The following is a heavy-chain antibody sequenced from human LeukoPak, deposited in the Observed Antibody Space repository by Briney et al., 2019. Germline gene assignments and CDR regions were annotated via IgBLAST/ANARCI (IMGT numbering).Heavy chain of an antibody. CDR3: ARHGIAAAGDAFDI. CDR1: GGSISSYY. CDR2: IYYSGST. D-gene: IGHD6-13*01. J-gene: IGHJ3*02. V-gene: IGHV4-59*01. Sequence: SETLSLTCTVSGGSISSYYWSWLRQPPGKGLEWIGYIYYSGSTNYNPSLKSRVTISVDTSKNQFSLKLSSVTAADTAVYYCARHGIAAAGDAFDIWGQGTMVTVSS.